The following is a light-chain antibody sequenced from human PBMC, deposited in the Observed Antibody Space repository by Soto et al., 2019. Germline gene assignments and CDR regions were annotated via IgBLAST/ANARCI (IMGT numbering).Light chain of an antibody. Sequence: QAVVTQPPSVSGAPGQRVTISCTGSSSNIGAGYDVHWYQQLPGTAPKVLIFGNSNRPSGVPDRFSVSKSGTSASLAITGLQSEDEADYHCQSYDRSLSGSVFGTGTKLTVL. CDR1: SSNIGAGYD. CDR3: QSYDRSLSGSV. V-gene: IGLV1-40*01. CDR2: GNS. J-gene: IGLJ1*01.